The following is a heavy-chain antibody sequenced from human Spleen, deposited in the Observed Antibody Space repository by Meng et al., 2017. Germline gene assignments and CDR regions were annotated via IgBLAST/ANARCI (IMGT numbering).Heavy chain of an antibody. Sequence: QVHLQQSGPEVKTPGASVRVSCKASGYAFGTYGICWVRQAPGQGLEWMGRINPNSGGTKYAQKFQGRVTMTRDTSISTAYMELSRLSSDDTAVYYCARDFYFEYWGQGTLVTVSS. V-gene: IGHV1-2*06. CDR2: INPNSGGT. CDR3: ARDFYFEY. CDR1: GYAFGTYG. J-gene: IGHJ4*02.